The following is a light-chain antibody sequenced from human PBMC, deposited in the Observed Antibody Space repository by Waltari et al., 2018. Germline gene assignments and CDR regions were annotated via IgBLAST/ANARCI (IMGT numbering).Light chain of an antibody. CDR2: HAS. J-gene: IGKJ1*01. CDR1: QSISKY. V-gene: IGKV3-20*01. Sequence: EIVLTQSPATLSLSPGEQATLSSRAIQSISKYLAWYQQKPGQAPRLLIYHASSRAAGIPDRFSGSGSGTDFILSSSRLEPEDFAVYYCQHYESLPVTFGQGTKVEIK. CDR3: QHYESLPVT.